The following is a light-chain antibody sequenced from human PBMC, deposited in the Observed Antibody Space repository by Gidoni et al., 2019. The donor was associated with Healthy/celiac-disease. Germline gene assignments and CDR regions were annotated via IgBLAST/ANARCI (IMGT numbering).Light chain of an antibody. V-gene: IGKV1-39*01. CDR1: QRISSY. Sequence: DFQMTQSPSSLSASVGDRVTITCRASQRISSYLNWYQQKPGKAPKLLIYAASSLQSGVPSRFSGSGSGTDFTLTISSLQPEDFATYYCQQSYSTLITFGGGTKVEIK. CDR3: QQSYSTLIT. J-gene: IGKJ4*01. CDR2: AAS.